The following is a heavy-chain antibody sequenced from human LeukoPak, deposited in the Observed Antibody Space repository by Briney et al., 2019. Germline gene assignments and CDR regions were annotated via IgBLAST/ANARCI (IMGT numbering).Heavy chain of an antibody. D-gene: IGHD6-13*01. J-gene: IGHJ4*02. CDR2: INPSGGST. CDR3: ARSPASSWYPYY. V-gene: IGHV1-46*01. Sequence: ASVKVSCKASGYTFTGYYMHWVRQAPGQGLEWMGIINPSGGSTSYAQKFQGRVTMTRDTSTSTVYMELSSLSSEDTAVYYCARSPASSWYPYYWGQGTLVTVSS. CDR1: GYTFTGYY.